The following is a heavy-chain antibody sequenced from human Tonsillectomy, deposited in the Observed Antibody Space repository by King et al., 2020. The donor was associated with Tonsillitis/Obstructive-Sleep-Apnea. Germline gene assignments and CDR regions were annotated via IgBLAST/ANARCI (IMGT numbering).Heavy chain of an antibody. J-gene: IGHJ4*02. D-gene: IGHD6-19*01. V-gene: IGHV1-18*01. Sequence: QLVQSGAEVKKPGASVKVSCKASGYTFISYGINWVRQAPGQGLEWMGWISAYNGHTNYAQKFQGRVTMTTDTSTSTAYMELRSLRSDDTAVYYCARGGQVAVAGLFVYWGQGTLVTVSS. CDR3: ARGGQVAVAGLFVY. CDR2: ISAYNGHT. CDR1: GYTFISYG.